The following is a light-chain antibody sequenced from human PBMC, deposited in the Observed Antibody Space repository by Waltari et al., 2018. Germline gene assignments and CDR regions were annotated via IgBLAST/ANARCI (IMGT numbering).Light chain of an antibody. CDR3: AAWDDSLNGWV. Sequence: QSFLTQQPPPSGPPGQRGTISCSASSPDIGGNTVKWNQQLPGTAPTPPSFSNNQRPSGVPDRFSGSKSGTSASLAISGLQSEDEADYYWAAWDDSLNGWVFGGGTKLTVL. CDR2: SNN. CDR1: SPDIGGNT. V-gene: IGLV1-44*01. J-gene: IGLJ3*02.